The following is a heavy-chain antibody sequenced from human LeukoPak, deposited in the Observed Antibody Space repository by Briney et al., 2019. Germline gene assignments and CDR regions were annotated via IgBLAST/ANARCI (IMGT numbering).Heavy chain of an antibody. V-gene: IGHV1-8*01. J-gene: IGHJ6*02. D-gene: IGHD1-26*01. Sequence: GASVKVSCKASGYTFTSYDINWVRQATGQGLEWMGWMNPNSGNTGYAQKFQGRVTMTRNTSISTAYMELSSLRSEDTAVYYCARGRIPFWDAYFTYYYYGMDVWGQGTTVTVSS. CDR3: ARGRIPFWDAYFTYYYYGMDV. CDR2: MNPNSGNT. CDR1: GYTFTSYD.